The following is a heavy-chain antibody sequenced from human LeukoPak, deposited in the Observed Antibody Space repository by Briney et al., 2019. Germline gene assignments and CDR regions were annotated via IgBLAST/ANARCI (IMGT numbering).Heavy chain of an antibody. Sequence: ASETLSLTCAVYGGSFSGYYWSWIRQPPGKGLEWIGEINHSGSTNYNPSLKSRVTISVDTSKNQFSLKLSSVTAADTAVHYCASSTPARWLDSSGYYYIPPGRLNYYYMDVWGKGTTVTVYS. CDR1: GGSFSGYY. CDR3: ASSTPARWLDSSGYYYIPPGRLNYYYMDV. D-gene: IGHD3-22*01. J-gene: IGHJ6*03. V-gene: IGHV4-34*01. CDR2: INHSGST.